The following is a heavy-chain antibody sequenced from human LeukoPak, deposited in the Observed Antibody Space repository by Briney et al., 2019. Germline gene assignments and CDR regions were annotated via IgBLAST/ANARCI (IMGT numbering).Heavy chain of an antibody. CDR3: ARGRGITMVRGVSRAFDI. Sequence: ASVKVSCKASGYTFTSYDINWVRQATGQGLEWMGWMNPNSDNTGYAQKFQGRVTITRNTSISTAYMELSSLRSEDTAVYYCARGRGITMVRGVSRAFDIWGQGTMVTVSS. D-gene: IGHD3-10*01. CDR2: MNPNSDNT. J-gene: IGHJ3*02. CDR1: GYTFTSYD. V-gene: IGHV1-8*03.